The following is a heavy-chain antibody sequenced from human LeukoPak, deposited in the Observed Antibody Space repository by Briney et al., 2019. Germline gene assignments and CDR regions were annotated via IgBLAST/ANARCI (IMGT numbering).Heavy chain of an antibody. V-gene: IGHV3-9*01. D-gene: IGHD5-18*01. CDR2: ISWNSGSI. J-gene: IGHJ4*02. CDR1: GFTFDDYA. CDR3: ALTPRPYSYGPFDY. Sequence: PGRSLRLSCAASGFTFDDYAMHWVRQAPGKGLEWVSGISWNSGSIGYADSVKGRFTISRDNAKNSLYLQMNSLRAEDTALYYCALTPRPYSYGPFDYWGQGTLVTVSS.